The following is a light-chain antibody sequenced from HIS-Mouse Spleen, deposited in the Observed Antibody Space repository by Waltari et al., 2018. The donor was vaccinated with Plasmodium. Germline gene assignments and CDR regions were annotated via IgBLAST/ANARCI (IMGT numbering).Light chain of an antibody. Sequence: DIGMTQSPLCLPVTPGEPASIPCRSSQGLLHSNGYNYLDWYLQKPGQSPQLLIYLGSNRASGVPDRFSGSGSGTDFTLKISRVEAEDVGVYYCMQALQTPTFGQGTKVEIK. CDR2: LGS. CDR1: QGLLHSNGYNY. V-gene: IGKV2-28*01. CDR3: MQALQTPT. J-gene: IGKJ1*01.